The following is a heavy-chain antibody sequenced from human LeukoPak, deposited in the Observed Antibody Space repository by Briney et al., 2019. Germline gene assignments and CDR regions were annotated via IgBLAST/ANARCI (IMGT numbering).Heavy chain of an antibody. J-gene: IGHJ4*02. CDR2: IYHGGST. CDR1: GDSISSGNW. CDR3: ARVTTVTTHFDY. D-gene: IGHD4-17*01. Sequence: PSETLSLTCAVSGDSISSGNWWSWVRQPPGVGLEWIGEIYHGGSTNYNPSLKSRVTISVDKSKNQFSLNLSSVTAADTAVYYCARVTTVTTHFDYWGQGTLVTVSS. V-gene: IGHV4-4*02.